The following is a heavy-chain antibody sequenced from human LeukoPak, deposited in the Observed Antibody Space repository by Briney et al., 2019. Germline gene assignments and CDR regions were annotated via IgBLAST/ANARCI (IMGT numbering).Heavy chain of an antibody. Sequence: PSETLSLTCTVSGYSISSGYYWGWIRQPPGKGLEWIGSIYHSGSTYYNPSLKSRVTISVDTSKNQFSLKLSSVTAADTAVYYCARESRRWYHSGGHWGQGTLVTVSS. V-gene: IGHV4-38-2*02. D-gene: IGHD4-23*01. CDR1: GYSISSGYY. CDR3: ARESRRWYHSGGH. CDR2: IYHSGST. J-gene: IGHJ4*02.